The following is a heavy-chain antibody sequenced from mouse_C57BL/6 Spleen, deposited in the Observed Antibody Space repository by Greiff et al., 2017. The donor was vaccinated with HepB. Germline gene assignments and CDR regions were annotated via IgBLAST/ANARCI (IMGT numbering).Heavy chain of an antibody. CDR3: AVNYGYDDEGYYYAMDY. D-gene: IGHD2-2*01. CDR1: GYTFTDYN. V-gene: IGHV1-22*01. Sequence: EVQLQQSGPELVKPGASVKMSCKASGYTFTDYNMHWVKQSHGKSLEWIGYINPNNGGTSYNQKFKGKATLTVNKSSSTAYMELRSLTSEDSAVYYCAVNYGYDDEGYYYAMDYWGQGTSGTVSS. CDR2: INPNNGGT. J-gene: IGHJ4*01.